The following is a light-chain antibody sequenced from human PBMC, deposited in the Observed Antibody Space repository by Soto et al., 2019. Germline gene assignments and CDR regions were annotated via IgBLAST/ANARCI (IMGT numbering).Light chain of an antibody. V-gene: IGLV1-44*01. CDR2: SNN. CDR1: SSNIGTYT. J-gene: IGLJ2*01. CDR3: AAWDASLNGVI. Sequence: QSVLTQPPSASGTPGQRVTISCSGSSSNIGTYTVNWYQQVPGTAPKLLIYSNNQRPSGVPDRFSGAKSGTSASLAISGLQSEDEADYYCAAWDASLNGVIFGGGTKLTVL.